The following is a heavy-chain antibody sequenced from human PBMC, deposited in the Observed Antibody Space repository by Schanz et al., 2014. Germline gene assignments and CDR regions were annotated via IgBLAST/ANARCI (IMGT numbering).Heavy chain of an antibody. CDR1: GFTFRNAW. CDR3: ATTHCGSDCYGLNWFDP. Sequence: EVQLVESGGGLVKPGGSLRLSCAASGFTFRNAWMSWVRQAPGKGLEWVGRIKSESDGGTADYAAPVKGRFTISRDDSENTLYLQMNSLKTEDTAVYYCATTHCGSDCYGLNWFDPWGQGTLVTVSS. J-gene: IGHJ5*02. D-gene: IGHD2-21*01. CDR2: IKSESDGGTA. V-gene: IGHV3-15*01.